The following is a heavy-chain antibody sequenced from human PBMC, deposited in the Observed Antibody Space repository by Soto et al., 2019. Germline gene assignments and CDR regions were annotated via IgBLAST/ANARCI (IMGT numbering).Heavy chain of an antibody. Sequence: ASVKVSCKASGYTFTSYGISWVRQAPGQGLEWMGWISAYNGNTNYAQKLQGRVTMTTDTSTSTVYMELSSLTSDDTAVYYCARVSGSYWPFDYWGQGTLVTVSS. CDR1: GYTFTSYG. J-gene: IGHJ4*02. CDR3: ARVSGSYWPFDY. CDR2: ISAYNGNT. V-gene: IGHV1-18*04. D-gene: IGHD1-26*01.